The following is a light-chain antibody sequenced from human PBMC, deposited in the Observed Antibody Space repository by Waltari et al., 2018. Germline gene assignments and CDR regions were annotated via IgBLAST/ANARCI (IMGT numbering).Light chain of an antibody. CDR3: QTGGHGTWV. CDR2: INSDGSH. J-gene: IGLJ3*02. CDR1: SGPSNNL. V-gene: IGLV4-69*01. Sequence: QLVVTQSSSASASLGASVKLTCTLDSGPSNNLIASLPQQPEKGPRYLMKINSDGSHSKGDGIPDRFSGSSSGAERYLTISNLQSEDEGDYYCQTGGHGTWVFGGGTKLTVL.